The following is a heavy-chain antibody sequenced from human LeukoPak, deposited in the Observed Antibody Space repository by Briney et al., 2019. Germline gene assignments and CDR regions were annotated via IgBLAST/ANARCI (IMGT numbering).Heavy chain of an antibody. CDR3: ARRCSGGSCYFDY. D-gene: IGHD2-15*01. CDR1: GGSISSGSYY. J-gene: IGHJ4*02. Sequence: SQTLSLTCTVSGGSISSGSYYWSWIRQPAGKGLEWIGRIYTSGSTNYNPSLKSRVTISVDTSKNQFSLKLSSVTAADTAVYYCARRCSGGSCYFDYWGQETLVTVSS. V-gene: IGHV4-61*02. CDR2: IYTSGST.